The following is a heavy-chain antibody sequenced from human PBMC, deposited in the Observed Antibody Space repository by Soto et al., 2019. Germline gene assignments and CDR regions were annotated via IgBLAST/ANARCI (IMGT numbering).Heavy chain of an antibody. Sequence: QVRLQESGPGLVKPSETLSLTCTVSGGAINNNCWTWVRQPAGKGLEWIGQIYSSGSTNYNPSLKSRVTMSPDRSKNQFSLRMNSVTAADTAVYYCARDVYGSTTSGNYYYAMDVWGQGTTVTVSS. CDR3: ARDVYGSTTSGNYYYAMDV. D-gene: IGHD2-2*01. CDR1: GGAINNNC. J-gene: IGHJ6*02. CDR2: IYSSGST. V-gene: IGHV4-4*07.